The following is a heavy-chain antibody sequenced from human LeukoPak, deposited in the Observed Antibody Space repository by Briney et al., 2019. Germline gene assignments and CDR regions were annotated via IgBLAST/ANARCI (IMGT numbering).Heavy chain of an antibody. CDR1: GGSFSGYY. J-gene: IGHJ6*03. CDR2: INHSGST. V-gene: IGHV4-34*01. D-gene: IGHD7-27*01. Sequence: SETLSLTCAVYGGSFSGYYWSWIRQPPGKGLEWIGGINHSGSTNYNPSLKSRVTISVDTSKNQFSLKLSSVTAADTAVYYCARQIPSFYYYYMDVWGKGTTVTVSS. CDR3: ARQIPSFYYYYMDV.